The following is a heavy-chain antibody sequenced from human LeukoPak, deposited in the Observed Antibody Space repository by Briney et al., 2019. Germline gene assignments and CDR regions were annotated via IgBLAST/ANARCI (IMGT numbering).Heavy chain of an antibody. D-gene: IGHD6-19*01. CDR1: GFTFSSYG. CDR3: ARDLSIAVFDY. V-gene: IGHV3-33*01. Sequence: PGGSLRLSCAASGFTFSSYGMHWVRQAPGKGLEWVAVIWYDGSNKYYADSVKGRFTISRDNSKNTLYLQMNSLRAEDTAVYYCARDLSIAVFDYWGQGTLVTVSS. J-gene: IGHJ4*02. CDR2: IWYDGSNK.